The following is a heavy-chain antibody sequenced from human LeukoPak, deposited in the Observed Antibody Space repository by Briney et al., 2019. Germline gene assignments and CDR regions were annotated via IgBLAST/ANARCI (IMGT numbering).Heavy chain of an antibody. V-gene: IGHV4-59*10. CDR3: ARGSSGWYSIDY. Sequence: SETLSLTCAVYGGSFSGYYWSWIRQSAGSGLEWIGRIYSSGTTNSNPSLQSRVTMSVDMSKNQFSLRLSSVTAADTAVYYCARGSSGWYSIDYWGQGTLVTVSS. CDR2: IYSSGTT. CDR1: GGSFSGYY. D-gene: IGHD3-22*01. J-gene: IGHJ4*02.